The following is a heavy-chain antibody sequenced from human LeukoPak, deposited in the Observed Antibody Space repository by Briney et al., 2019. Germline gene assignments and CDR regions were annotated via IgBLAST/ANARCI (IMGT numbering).Heavy chain of an antibody. CDR3: ARVGYCSSTSCSPAGWFDP. Sequence: ASVKVSCKASGYTFTSYGISWVRQAPGQGLEWMGWISAYNGNTNYAQKLQGRVTMTTDTSTSTAYMELRSLRSDDTAVYYCARVGYCSSTSCSPAGWFDPWGQGTLVTVSS. D-gene: IGHD2-2*01. J-gene: IGHJ5*02. CDR1: GYTFTSYG. V-gene: IGHV1-18*01. CDR2: ISAYNGNT.